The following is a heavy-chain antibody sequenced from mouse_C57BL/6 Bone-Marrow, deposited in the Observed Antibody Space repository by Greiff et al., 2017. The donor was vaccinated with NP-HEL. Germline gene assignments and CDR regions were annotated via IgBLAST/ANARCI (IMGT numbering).Heavy chain of an antibody. J-gene: IGHJ4*01. CDR2: IWSGGST. V-gene: IGHV2-2*01. CDR3: ARDGYYEAMDY. Sequence: QVQLKESGPGLVQPSQSLSITCTVSGFSLTSYGVHWVRQSPGKGLAWLGVIWSGGSTDYTAAFISRLSISKDNSKSQVFFKMNSLQADETAIYYCARDGYYEAMDYRGQGTSVTVSS. CDR1: GFSLTSYG. D-gene: IGHD2-3*01.